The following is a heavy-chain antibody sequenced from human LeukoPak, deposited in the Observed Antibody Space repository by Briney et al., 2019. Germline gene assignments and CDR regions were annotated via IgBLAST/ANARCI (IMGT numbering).Heavy chain of an antibody. CDR3: ATSGWYLLPGVY. CDR1: GGSISSSTYY. Sequence: PSETLSLTCTVSGGSISSSTYYWGWIRQPPGKGLEWIGSIFYSGRTYYNPSLKSRVTMSVDTSKNQFSLKLSSVTAADTAVYYCATSGWYLLPGVYWGQGTLVTVSS. D-gene: IGHD6-19*01. V-gene: IGHV4-39*01. CDR2: IFYSGRT. J-gene: IGHJ4*02.